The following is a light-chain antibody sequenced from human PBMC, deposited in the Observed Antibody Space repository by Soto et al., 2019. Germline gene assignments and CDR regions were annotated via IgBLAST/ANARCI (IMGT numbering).Light chain of an antibody. J-gene: IGKJ2*01. CDR3: QQYSDWPYT. CDR1: QSVSSK. CDR2: GAS. Sequence: EVVLTQSPATLSVSPGERATLSCRASQSVSSKLAWYHHKPGQAPRLLIYGASTRAAGIAARFSGSGSGTEFTLPINSLQSEDFAVYYCQQYSDWPYTFGQGTKLEIK. V-gene: IGKV3-15*01.